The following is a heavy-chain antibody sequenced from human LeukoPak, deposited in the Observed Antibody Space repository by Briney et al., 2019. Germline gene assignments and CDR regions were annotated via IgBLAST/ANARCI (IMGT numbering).Heavy chain of an antibody. Sequence: PGGSLRLSCAASGFTVSSNYMSWVRQAPGKGLEWVSVIYSGGTTSYADSVKGRFTISRDNSENTLFLQLNSLRAEDTAVYYCARVSSYGSGSYYHYYFDYWGQGTLVTFSS. D-gene: IGHD3-10*01. J-gene: IGHJ4*02. CDR2: IYSGGTT. CDR3: ARVSSYGSGSYYHYYFDY. CDR1: GFTVSSNY. V-gene: IGHV3-53*01.